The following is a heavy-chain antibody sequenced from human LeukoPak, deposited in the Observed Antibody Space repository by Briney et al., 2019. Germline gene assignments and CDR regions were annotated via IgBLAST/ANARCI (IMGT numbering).Heavy chain of an antibody. J-gene: IGHJ4*02. CDR1: GFTFSSYS. Sequence: GGSLRLSCAASGFTFSSYSMNWVRQAPGKGLEWVSSISSSSSYIYYADSVKGRFTISRDNAKNSLYLQMNSLRAEDTAVYYCARGGGYCSSTSCYRPFDYWGQGTLVTVSS. V-gene: IGHV3-21*01. CDR3: ARGGGYCSSTSCYRPFDY. D-gene: IGHD2-2*01. CDR2: ISSSSSYI.